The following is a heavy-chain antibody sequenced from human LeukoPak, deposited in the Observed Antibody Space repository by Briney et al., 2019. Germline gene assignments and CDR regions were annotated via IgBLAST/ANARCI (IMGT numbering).Heavy chain of an antibody. J-gene: IGHJ4*02. CDR1: GGTFSSYA. CDR3: ASAGSSNLRCAY. D-gene: IGHD2-15*01. Sequence: SVKVSCKASGGTFSSYAISWVRQAPGQGLEWMGGIIPIFGTANYAQKFQGRVTITTDKSTSTAYMELSSLRSEDTAVYYCASAGSSNLRCAYWGQGTLVTVSS. CDR2: IIPIFGTA. V-gene: IGHV1-69*05.